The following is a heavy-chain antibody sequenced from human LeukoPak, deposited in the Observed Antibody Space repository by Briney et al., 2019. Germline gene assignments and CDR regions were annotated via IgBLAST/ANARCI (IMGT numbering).Heavy chain of an antibody. V-gene: IGHV1-18*04. J-gene: IGHJ4*02. CDR2: ISGYNGNT. CDR3: ARVGPHRKMATTRYYFDY. Sequence: ASVKVSCKASGYIFTAYYMHWVRQAPGQGLEWMGWISGYNGNTYYVQKFQGRVTMTTETSTSTANMELRSLRSDDTAVYYCARVGPHRKMATTRYYFDYWGQGTLVTVSS. CDR1: GYIFTAYY. D-gene: IGHD5-24*01.